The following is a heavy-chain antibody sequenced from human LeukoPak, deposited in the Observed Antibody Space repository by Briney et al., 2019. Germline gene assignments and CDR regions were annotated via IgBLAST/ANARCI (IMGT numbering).Heavy chain of an antibody. CDR3: TTCLNFWSGYYAPPQGGFDY. CDR2: INLGGST. CDR1: GGSFSGYY. D-gene: IGHD3-3*01. Sequence: AETLSLTCAVYGGSFSGYYWSWIGQPPGKGLEWIGEINLGGSTNNNPSLKSRVTISVGTCKNHFSLKLSSVTAADPAVYYCTTCLNFWSGYYAPPQGGFDYWGQGTLVTVSS. J-gene: IGHJ4*02. V-gene: IGHV4-34*01.